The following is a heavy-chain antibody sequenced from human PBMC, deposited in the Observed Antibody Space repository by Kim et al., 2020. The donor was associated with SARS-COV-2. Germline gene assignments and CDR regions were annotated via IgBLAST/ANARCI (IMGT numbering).Heavy chain of an antibody. V-gene: IGHV1-69*01. CDR3: ARGESGLRYFDWLYAFDI. D-gene: IGHD3-9*01. Sequence: QGRVTITADESTSTAYMELSSLRAEDTAVYYCARGESGLRYFDWLYAFDIWGQGTMVTVSS. J-gene: IGHJ3*02.